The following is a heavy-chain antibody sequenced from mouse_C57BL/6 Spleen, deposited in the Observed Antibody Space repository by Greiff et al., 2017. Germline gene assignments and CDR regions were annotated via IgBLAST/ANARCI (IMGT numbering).Heavy chain of an antibody. CDR2: IYPGDGDT. J-gene: IGHJ1*03. D-gene: IGHD1-1*01. V-gene: IGHV1-82*01. CDR3: ARGDYYGSSYGYFDV. CDR1: GYAFSSSW. Sequence: QVQLQQSGPELVKPGASVKISCKASGYAFSSSWMTWVKQRPGKGLEWIGRIYPGDGDTNYNGKFKGKATLTADKSSSTAYMQLSSLTSEDSAVYFCARGDYYGSSYGYFDVWGTGTTVTVSS.